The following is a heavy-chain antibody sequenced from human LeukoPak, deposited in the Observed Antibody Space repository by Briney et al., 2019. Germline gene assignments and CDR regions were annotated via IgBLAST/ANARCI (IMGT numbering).Heavy chain of an antibody. Sequence: GGSLRLSCAASGFTFSTYSMNWVRQAPGKGLEWVSSISSSSTYIYYADSAKGRFTISRDNAKNTLYLQMNSLRAEDTAVYYCARSNVDTAALDWGQGTLVTVSS. CDR1: GFTFSTYS. D-gene: IGHD5-18*01. CDR2: ISSSSTYI. V-gene: IGHV3-21*01. CDR3: ARSNVDTAALD. J-gene: IGHJ4*02.